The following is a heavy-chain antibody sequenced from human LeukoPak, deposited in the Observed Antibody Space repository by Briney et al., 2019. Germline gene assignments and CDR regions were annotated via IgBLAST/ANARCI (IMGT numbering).Heavy chain of an antibody. D-gene: IGHD3-16*02. V-gene: IGHV3-74*01. CDR1: GFTFSSYW. CDR3: ARAIVRRYGMDV. CDR2: IYSDGSST. Sequence: GGSLRLSCAASGFTFSSYWTHWVRQAPGKGLVWVSRIYSDGSSTNYADSVKGRFTISRDNAKNSLYLQMNSLRAEDTAVYYCARAIVRRYGMDVWGQGTTVTVSS. J-gene: IGHJ6*02.